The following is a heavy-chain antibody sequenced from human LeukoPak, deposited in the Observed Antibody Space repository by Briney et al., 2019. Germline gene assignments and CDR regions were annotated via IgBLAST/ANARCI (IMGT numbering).Heavy chain of an antibody. CDR3: TTYRSGHY. V-gene: IGHV3-73*01. CDR1: GLTFNASD. CDR2: VQTKPNSYAT. J-gene: IGHJ4*02. D-gene: IGHD5-18*01. Sequence: GGSLRLSCVVSGLTFNASDMHWVRQASGKGLEWVGRVQTKPNSYATAYAASLKGRFTISRDDSINTAYLQMNSLRAEDTAVYYCTTYRSGHYWGPGTLVTVSS.